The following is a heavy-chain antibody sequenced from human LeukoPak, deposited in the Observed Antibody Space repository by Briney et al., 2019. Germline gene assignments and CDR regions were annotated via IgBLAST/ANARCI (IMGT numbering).Heavy chain of an antibody. CDR2: IHYSGST. J-gene: IGHJ4*02. D-gene: IGHD6-13*01. Sequence: SETLSLTCTVSGGSISSYYWSWIRQPPGKELEWIGYIHYSGSTNYNPSLKSRVTMSVDTSKNQFSLKLSSVTAADTAVYYCARGGRYSSSWYHDYWGQGTLVTVSS. CDR3: ARGGRYSSSWYHDY. CDR1: GGSISSYY. V-gene: IGHV4-59*12.